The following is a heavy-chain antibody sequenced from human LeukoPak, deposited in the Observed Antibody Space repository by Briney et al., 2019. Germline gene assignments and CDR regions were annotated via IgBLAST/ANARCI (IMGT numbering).Heavy chain of an antibody. V-gene: IGHV4-59*08. CDR2: IYYSGST. CDR1: GGSFSNYY. D-gene: IGHD4-17*01. Sequence: PSETLSLTCTVSGGSFSNYYWSWIRQPPGKGLEWIGYIYYSGSTNYNPSLKSRVTISVDTSKNQFSLNLSSVTAADTAMYYCARTSTVTTRWFDRWGQGTLATVSS. J-gene: IGHJ5*02. CDR3: ARTSTVTTRWFDR.